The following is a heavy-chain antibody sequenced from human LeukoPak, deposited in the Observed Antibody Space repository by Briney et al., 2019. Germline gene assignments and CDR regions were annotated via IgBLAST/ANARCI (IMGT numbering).Heavy chain of an antibody. D-gene: IGHD6-13*01. J-gene: IGHJ4*02. CDR3: ASEVSSSCDY. Sequence: PGGSLRLSCAASGFSFSSYGMSWVRQAPGKGLEWVANIKQDGSEKYYVDSVKGRFTISRDNAKNSLYLQMNSLRAEDTAVYYCASEVSSSCDYWGQETLVTVSS. V-gene: IGHV3-7*01. CDR1: GFSFSSYG. CDR2: IKQDGSEK.